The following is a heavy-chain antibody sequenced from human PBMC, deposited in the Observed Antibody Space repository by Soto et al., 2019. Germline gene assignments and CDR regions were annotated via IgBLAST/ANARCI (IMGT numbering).Heavy chain of an antibody. V-gene: IGHV3-30*03. CDR3: ATGGRQWLVTSDFNY. D-gene: IGHD6-19*01. CDR1: GFTFSDYA. J-gene: IGHJ4*02. CDR2: VSHDGRNT. Sequence: VQLVESGGGVVQPGRSLRLSCAASGFTFSDYAMHWARQAPGKGLEWVAVVSHDGRNTHYADSVKGRFTISRDSSKNTVSLEMTSLRAEDTAVYYCATGGRQWLVTSDFNYWGQGALVTVSS.